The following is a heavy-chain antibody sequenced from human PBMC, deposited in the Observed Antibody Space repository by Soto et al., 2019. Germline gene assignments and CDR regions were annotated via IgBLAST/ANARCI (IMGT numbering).Heavy chain of an antibody. Sequence: ASVKVSCKASGGTFSSYAISWVRQAPGQGLEWMGGIIPIFGTANYAQKFQGRVTITADKSTSTAYMELSSLRSEDTAVYYCARDKPGISYYYGMDVWGQGTTVTVSS. J-gene: IGHJ6*02. D-gene: IGHD6-13*01. CDR3: ARDKPGISYYYGMDV. CDR2: IIPIFGTA. CDR1: GGTFSSYA. V-gene: IGHV1-69*06.